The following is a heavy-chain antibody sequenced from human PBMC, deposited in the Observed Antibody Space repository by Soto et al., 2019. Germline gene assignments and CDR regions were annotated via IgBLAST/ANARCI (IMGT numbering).Heavy chain of an antibody. CDR2: MNPNSGNT. CDR3: ARESGYSGYLYYYYGMDV. D-gene: IGHD5-12*01. Sequence: ASVKVSCKASGYTFTSYDINWVRQATGQGLEWMGWMNPNSGNTGYAQKFQGRVTMTRNTSISTAYMELSSLRSEDTAVYYCARESGYSGYLYYYYGMDVWGQGTTVTVSS. V-gene: IGHV1-8*01. J-gene: IGHJ6*02. CDR1: GYTFTSYD.